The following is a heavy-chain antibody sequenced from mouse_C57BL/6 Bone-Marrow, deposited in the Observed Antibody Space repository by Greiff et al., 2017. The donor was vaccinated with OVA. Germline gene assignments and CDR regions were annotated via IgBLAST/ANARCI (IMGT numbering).Heavy chain of an antibody. Sequence: QVQLQQSGPELVKPGASVKLSCKASGYTFTSYEINWVKQRPGQGLEWIGWIYPRDGSTKYNEKFKGKATLTVDTSSSTAYMELHSLTSEDSAVYYCARKGYDSSSLYFDYWGQGTTLTVSS. CDR3: ARKGYDSSSLYFDY. V-gene: IGHV1-85*01. D-gene: IGHD1-1*01. J-gene: IGHJ2*01. CDR2: IYPRDGST. CDR1: GYTFTSYE.